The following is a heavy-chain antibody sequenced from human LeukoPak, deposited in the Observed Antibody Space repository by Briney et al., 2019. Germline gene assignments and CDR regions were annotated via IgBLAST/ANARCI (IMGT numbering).Heavy chain of an antibody. J-gene: IGHJ4*02. CDR3: AKGIISVSGYIDY. D-gene: IGHD1-14*01. CDR2: ISWNSGSI. Sequence: PGGSLRLSCAASGFTFDDYAMHRVRQAPGKGLEWVSGISWNSGSIGYADSVKGRFTVSRDNAKNSLYLQMNSLRAEDTALYYCAKGIISVSGYIDYWGQGTLVTVSS. V-gene: IGHV3-9*01. CDR1: GFTFDDYA.